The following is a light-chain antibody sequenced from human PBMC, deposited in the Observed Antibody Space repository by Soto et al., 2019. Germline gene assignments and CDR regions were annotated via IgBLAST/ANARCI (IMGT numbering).Light chain of an antibody. CDR1: SSDVGGYNY. V-gene: IGLV2-11*01. Sequence: QSALTQPRSVSGSPGQSVTISCTGTSSDVGGYNYVSWYQQHPGKAPKLMIFDVSKRPSGVPDRFSGSKSGNTASLTISGFQAEEEADYYCCSYAGSFVVFGGGTKLTVL. CDR3: CSYAGSFVV. CDR2: DVS. J-gene: IGLJ2*01.